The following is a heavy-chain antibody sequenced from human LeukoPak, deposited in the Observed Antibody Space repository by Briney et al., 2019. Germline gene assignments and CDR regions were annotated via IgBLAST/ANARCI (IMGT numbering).Heavy chain of an antibody. Sequence: GGSLRLSCAASGFTFSNHGIHWVRQAPGKGLEWVAFIRSDGTNKYYIDSVKGRFTISRDNSKNTLYLQMNSLRAEDTAVYYCAKDRDYYDSSGYLDHWGQGTLVTVSS. V-gene: IGHV3-30*02. CDR3: AKDRDYYDSSGYLDH. CDR2: IRSDGTNK. J-gene: IGHJ4*02. CDR1: GFTFSNHG. D-gene: IGHD3-22*01.